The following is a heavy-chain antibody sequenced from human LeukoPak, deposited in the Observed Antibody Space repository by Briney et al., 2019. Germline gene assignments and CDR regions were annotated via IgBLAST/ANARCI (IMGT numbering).Heavy chain of an antibody. CDR2: IYPGDSDT. CDR3: TTMRELEFEEYYFDS. CDR1: EYSITTYW. V-gene: IGHV5-51*01. Sequence: GESLKISCQGSEYSITTYWIGWVRQKPGKGLEWLGSIYPGDSDTTYNPSFQGQVTISVDKSISTAYLQWSSLRASDTAMYYCTTMRELEFEEYYFDSWGQGTLVTVSS. J-gene: IGHJ4*02. D-gene: IGHD1-1*01.